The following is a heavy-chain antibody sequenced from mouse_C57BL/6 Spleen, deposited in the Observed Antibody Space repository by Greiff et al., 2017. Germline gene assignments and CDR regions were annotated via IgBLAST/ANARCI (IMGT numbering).Heavy chain of an antibody. V-gene: IGHV1-22*01. CDR2: INPNNGGT. CDR1: GYTFTDYN. D-gene: IGHD1-1*01. J-gene: IGHJ3*01. CDR3: ARRAYGSRAWFAY. Sequence: VHVKQSGPELVKPGASVKMSCKASGYTFTDYNMHWVKQSHGKSLEWIGYINPNNGGTSYNQKFKGKATLTVNKSSSTAYMELRSLTSEDSAVYYCARRAYGSRAWFAYWGQGTLVTVSA.